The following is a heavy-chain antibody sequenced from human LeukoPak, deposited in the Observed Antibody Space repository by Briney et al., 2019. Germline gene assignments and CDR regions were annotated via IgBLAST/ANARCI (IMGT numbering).Heavy chain of an antibody. CDR2: ISAYNGDT. CDR1: GYTFTSYG. J-gene: IGHJ4*02. V-gene: IGHV1-18*01. D-gene: IGHD3-10*01. Sequence: ASVKVSCKASGYTFTSYGISWVRQAPGQGLEWMGWISAYNGDTNYAQKLQGRVTMTTDTSTSTAYMELRSLRSDDTAVYYCARLRGDWAAPDSDYWGQGTLVTVSS. CDR3: ARLRGDWAAPDSDY.